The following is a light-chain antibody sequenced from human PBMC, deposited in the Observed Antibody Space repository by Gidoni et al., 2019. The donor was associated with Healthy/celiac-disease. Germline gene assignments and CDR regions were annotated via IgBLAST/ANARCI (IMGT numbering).Light chain of an antibody. Sequence: EIVLPQSPATLSLSPGERATLSCRASQSVSSYLAWYQRIPGQATRLLIYDASNRATGIPARFSGSGSGTDFTLTISSLETEDFAVYYCQQRSNWLTFXGXTKVEIK. CDR2: DAS. V-gene: IGKV3-11*01. J-gene: IGKJ4*01. CDR3: QQRSNWLT. CDR1: QSVSSY.